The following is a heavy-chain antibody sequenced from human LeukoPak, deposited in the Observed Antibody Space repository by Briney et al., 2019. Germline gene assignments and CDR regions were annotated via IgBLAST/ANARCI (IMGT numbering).Heavy chain of an antibody. CDR1: GFTFSSYG. V-gene: IGHV3-23*01. CDR2: ISGSGGST. Sequence: GGSLRLSCAASGFTFSSYGMSWVRQVPGKGLEWVSAISGSGGSTYYADSVKGRFTISRDNAKNTLYLQMNSLRVEDTAVYYCSRALSNTVRGVGDYWGQGTLVTVSS. J-gene: IGHJ4*02. CDR3: SRALSNTVRGVGDY. D-gene: IGHD3-10*01.